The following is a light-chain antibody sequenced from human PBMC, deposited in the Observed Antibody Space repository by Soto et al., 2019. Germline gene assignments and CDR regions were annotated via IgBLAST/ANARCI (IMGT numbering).Light chain of an antibody. CDR3: SSYTSSSTLV. V-gene: IGLV2-14*01. CDR1: SSDVGGYNY. J-gene: IGLJ1*01. Sequence: QSALTQPDSVSGSPGQSITIFCTGTSSDVGGYNYVSWYQQHPGKAPKLMIYEVSNRPSGVSNRFCGSKSGNTASLTISGLQAEDEADYYCSSYTSSSTLVFGTGTKLTVL. CDR2: EVS.